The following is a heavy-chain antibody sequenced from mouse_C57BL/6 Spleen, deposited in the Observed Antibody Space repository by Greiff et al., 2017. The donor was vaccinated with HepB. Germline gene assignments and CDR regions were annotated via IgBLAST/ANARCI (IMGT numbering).Heavy chain of an antibody. J-gene: IGHJ1*03. Sequence: VQLVESGPGLVAPSQSLSITCTVSGFSLTSYAISWVRQPPGKGLEWLGVIWTGGGTNYNSALKSRLSISKDNSKSQVFLKMNSLQTDDTARYYCARNRGDYYGSSYGYFDVWGTGTTVTVSS. CDR3: ARNRGDYYGSSYGYFDV. CDR1: GFSLTSYA. V-gene: IGHV2-9-1*01. CDR2: IWTGGGT. D-gene: IGHD1-1*01.